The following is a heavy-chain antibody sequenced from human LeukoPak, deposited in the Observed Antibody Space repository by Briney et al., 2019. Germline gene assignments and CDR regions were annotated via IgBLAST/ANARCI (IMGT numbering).Heavy chain of an antibody. V-gene: IGHV1-2*02. CDR1: GYTFTGYY. CDR3: ARGPTGYYDSSGYPDDY. D-gene: IGHD3-22*01. CDR2: INPNSGGT. Sequence: ASVKVSCKASGYTFTGYYMHWVRQAPGQGLEWMGWINPNSGGTNYAQKFQGRVTMTRDTSISTAYMELSRLRSDDTAVYYCARGPTGYYDSSGYPDDYWGQGTLVTVSS. J-gene: IGHJ4*02.